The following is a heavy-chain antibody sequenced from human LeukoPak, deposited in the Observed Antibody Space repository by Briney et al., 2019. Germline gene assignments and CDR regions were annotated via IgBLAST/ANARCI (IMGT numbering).Heavy chain of an antibody. CDR2: IYPGDSDT. CDR3: ARHDSGSYHSDFQH. CDR1: GYRFTSYW. D-gene: IGHD1-26*01. V-gene: IGHV5-51*01. J-gene: IGHJ1*01. Sequence: KPGESLKISCKGSGYRFTSYWIGWVRQMPGKGLDWMGIIYPGDSDTRYSPSFQGQVTISADKSISTAYLQWSSLKASDTAVYYCARHDSGSYHSDFQHWGQGTLVTVSS.